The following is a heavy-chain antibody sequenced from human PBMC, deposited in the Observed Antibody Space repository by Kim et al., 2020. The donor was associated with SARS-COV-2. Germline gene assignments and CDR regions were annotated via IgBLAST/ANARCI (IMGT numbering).Heavy chain of an antibody. CDR1: GFTFSSYA. V-gene: IGHV3-23*01. CDR2: ISYSAGST. Sequence: GGSLRLSCAVSGFTFSSYALSWVRQAPGKGLEWVSSISYSAGSTYDADSVKGRFTISRDNSKNTLYLQMNSLRAEDTAVYYCARLVVPAGGGDYFYNYMDVWGKGTTVTVSS. CDR3: ARLVVPAGGGDYFYNYMDV. D-gene: IGHD2-2*01. J-gene: IGHJ6*03.